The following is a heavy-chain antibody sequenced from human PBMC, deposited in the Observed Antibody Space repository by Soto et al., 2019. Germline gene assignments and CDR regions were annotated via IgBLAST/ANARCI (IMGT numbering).Heavy chain of an antibody. D-gene: IGHD2-8*01. J-gene: IGHJ5*02. CDR3: AKDVGYCTNGVCLYNWFDP. CDR1: GFTFNSYG. V-gene: IGHV3-30*18. Sequence: PGGSLRLSCAASGFTFNSYGIHWVRQAPAKALEWVAVISYDGNNIYYGDSVQGRFTISRDNSKNTIYLQMNSLRAEDTAVYYCAKDVGYCTNGVCLYNWFDPWGRGTLVTVSS. CDR2: ISYDGNNI.